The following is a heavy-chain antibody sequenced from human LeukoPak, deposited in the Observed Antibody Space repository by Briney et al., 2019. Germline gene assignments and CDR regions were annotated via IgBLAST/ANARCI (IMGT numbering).Heavy chain of an antibody. J-gene: IGHJ4*02. V-gene: IGHV1-46*01. D-gene: IGHD3-3*01. Sequence: GASVKVSRKASGYTFTSYYMHWVRQAPGQGLEWMGIINPSGTSTSYAQKFQGRVTVTRDTSTSTLYMELGSLTSEDTALYYCARAHTSAPGTLFDYWGQGTLVTVSS. CDR2: INPSGTST. CDR1: GYTFTSYY. CDR3: ARAHTSAPGTLFDY.